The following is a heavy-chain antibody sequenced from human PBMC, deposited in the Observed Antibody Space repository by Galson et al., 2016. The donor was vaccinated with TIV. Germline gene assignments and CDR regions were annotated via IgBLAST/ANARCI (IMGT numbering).Heavy chain of an antibody. V-gene: IGHV3-74*01. J-gene: IGHJ3*01. D-gene: IGHD3-3*01. CDR2: ITTDGSRT. CDR1: GLTFSNFW. Sequence: SLRLSCAASGLTFSNFWKHRVRQVPGKGLVWVSRITTDGSRTDSVDSVKGRFTISRDNVKNTVYLQMDSLRAEDTAVYYCRARGDSRAHDVFDFWGHGTMVTVSS. CDR3: RARGDSRAHDVFDF.